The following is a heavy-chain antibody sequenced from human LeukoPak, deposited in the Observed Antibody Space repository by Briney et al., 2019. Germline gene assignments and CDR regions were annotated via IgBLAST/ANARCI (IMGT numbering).Heavy chain of an antibody. J-gene: IGHJ5*01. D-gene: IGHD3-10*01. CDR2: ISGNGGST. V-gene: IGHV3-23*01. Sequence: GGSLRLSCAASGFIFNTYATSWVRQAPGKGLEWVSLISGNGGSTYYADSVKGRFTISRDDSKNTLYLQMNSLRAEDTAVYYCARARGYSWIDSWGQGTLVTVSS. CDR1: GFIFNTYA. CDR3: ARARGYSWIDS.